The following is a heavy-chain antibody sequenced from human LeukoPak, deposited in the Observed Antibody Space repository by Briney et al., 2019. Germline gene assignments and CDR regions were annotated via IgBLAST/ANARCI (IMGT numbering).Heavy chain of an antibody. V-gene: IGHV4-39*01. J-gene: IGHJ4*02. CDR2: IYYSGST. Sequence: PSETLSLTCTVSGGSISSSSYYWGRIRQPPGKGLEWIGSIYYSGSTYYNPSLKSRVTISVDTSKNQFSLKLSSVTAADTAVYYCARQEDSSSSLTLTSYYFDYWGQGTLVTVSS. CDR1: GGSISSSSYY. CDR3: ARQEDSSSSLTLTSYYFDY. D-gene: IGHD6-6*01.